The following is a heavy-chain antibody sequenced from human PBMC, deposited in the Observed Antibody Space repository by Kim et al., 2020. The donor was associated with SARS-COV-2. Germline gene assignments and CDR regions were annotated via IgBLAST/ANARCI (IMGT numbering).Heavy chain of an antibody. D-gene: IGHD4-17*01. V-gene: IGHV4-39*01. CDR1: GGSISSSSYY. CDR2: IYYSGST. Sequence: SETLSLTCTVSGGSISSSSYYWGWIRQPPGKGLEWIGSIYYSGSTYYNPSLKSRVTISVDTSKNQFSLKLSSVTAADTAVYYCARLSSLRVEATVTTRGLLDYWGQGTLVTVSS. CDR3: ARLSSLRVEATVTTRGLLDY. J-gene: IGHJ4*02.